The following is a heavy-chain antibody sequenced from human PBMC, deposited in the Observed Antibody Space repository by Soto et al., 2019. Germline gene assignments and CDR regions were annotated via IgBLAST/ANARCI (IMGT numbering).Heavy chain of an antibody. J-gene: IGHJ4*02. CDR2: VDPNDSFA. CDR1: EYSFRIYW. Sequence: GESLKISCQAFEYSFRIYWISWVRQKPGGGLEWMGRVDPNDSFATYSPSFEGHVSISVGKSTNIVYLQWRSLRASDTATYYCARHQSGSGNSNFDFWGQGTPVTVS. CDR3: ARHQSGSGNSNFDF. V-gene: IGHV5-10-1*01. D-gene: IGHD3-10*01.